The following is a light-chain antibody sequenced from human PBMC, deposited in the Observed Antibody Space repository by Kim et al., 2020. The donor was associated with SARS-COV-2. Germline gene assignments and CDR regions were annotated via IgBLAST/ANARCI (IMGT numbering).Light chain of an antibody. CDR1: QSVSGSY. Sequence: SSPGEGATLSCRASQSVSGSYLAWYQQTPGKAPRLLIYGVSSRATGIPDRFSGSGSGTDVTLTISRLEPEDFAVYYCQQYSDSSYTFGQGTKLEI. CDR3: QQYSDSSYT. CDR2: GVS. V-gene: IGKV3-20*01. J-gene: IGKJ2*01.